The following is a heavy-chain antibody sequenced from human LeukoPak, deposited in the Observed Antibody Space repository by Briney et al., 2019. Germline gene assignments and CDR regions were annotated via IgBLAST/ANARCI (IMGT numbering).Heavy chain of an antibody. CDR3: ARLSDRAMTFDY. CDR2: IYYSGST. Sequence: SETLSLTCTVSGGSISSSSYSWGWIRQPPGKGLELIGSIYYSGSTNYNPSLKSRVTISVDTSKDQFSLKLSSVTAADTAMYYCARLSDRAMTFDYWGQGTLVTVSS. CDR1: GGSISSSSYS. V-gene: IGHV4-39*01. J-gene: IGHJ4*02.